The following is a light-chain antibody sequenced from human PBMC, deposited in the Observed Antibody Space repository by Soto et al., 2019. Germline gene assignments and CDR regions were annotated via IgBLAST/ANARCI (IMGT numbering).Light chain of an antibody. CDR2: AAS. CDR3: QQSNSITWT. J-gene: IGKJ1*01. V-gene: IGKV1-39*01. CDR1: QGISTY. Sequence: DIQMTQSPSSLSASVGDRVTITCRASQGISTYLNWYQQKPGKAPKVLIYAASSLQSGVPSRFSGSGSETDFTLTISSLQPEDFATYSCQQSNSITWTFRQGTKVDIK.